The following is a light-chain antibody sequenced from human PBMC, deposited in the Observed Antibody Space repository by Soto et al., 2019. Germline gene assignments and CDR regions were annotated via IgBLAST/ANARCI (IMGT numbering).Light chain of an antibody. CDR2: DAS. J-gene: IGKJ1*01. CDR1: QSVSSY. Sequence: EIVLTQSPATLSLSPGERATLSCRASQSVSSYLAWYQQKPGQAPRLLIYDASNRATGIPARFSGSGSGTDFTLTISNLEPEDFAVYYCKQRNNWQKTFGQGTKVEIK. CDR3: KQRNNWQKT. V-gene: IGKV3-11*01.